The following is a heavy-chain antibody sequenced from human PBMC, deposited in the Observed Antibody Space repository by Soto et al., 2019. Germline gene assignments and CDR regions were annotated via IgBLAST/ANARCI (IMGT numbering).Heavy chain of an antibody. CDR3: ACRDGYNLFY. V-gene: IGHV4-39*07. CDR2: IYYSGRT. D-gene: IGHD5-12*01. J-gene: IGHJ4*02. Sequence: PSETLSLTCAVSGGSISSGGYYWGWIRQAPGKGLEWIASIYYSGRTHNNPSLKSRVTISVDRSKNQFSLKLSSVTAADTAVYYCACRDGYNLFYWGQGTLVTVSS. CDR1: GGSISSGGYY.